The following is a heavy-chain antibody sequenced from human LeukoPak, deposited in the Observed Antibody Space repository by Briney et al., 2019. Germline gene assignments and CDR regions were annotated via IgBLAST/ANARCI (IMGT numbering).Heavy chain of an antibody. CDR3: ARDSAYYYGSGSSYMDV. J-gene: IGHJ6*03. V-gene: IGHV4-59*01. CDR2: IYYSGST. CDR1: GGSISSYY. Sequence: KPSETLSLTCTVPGGSISSYYWSWIRQPPGKELEWIGYIYYSGSTNYNPSLKSRVTISVDTSKNQFSLKLSSVTAADTAVYYCARDSAYYYGSGSSYMDVWGKGTTVTVSS. D-gene: IGHD3-10*01.